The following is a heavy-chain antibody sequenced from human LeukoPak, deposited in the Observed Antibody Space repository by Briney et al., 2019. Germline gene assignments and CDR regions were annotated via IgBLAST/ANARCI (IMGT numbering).Heavy chain of an antibody. CDR2: IYYRGST. V-gene: IGHV4-39*07. CDR1: GGSISSTNYY. Sequence: SETLSLTCTVSGGSISSTNYYWGRIRQPPGKGLEWIGSIYYRGSTYYNPSLQSRVTISVDTSKNQFSLKLSSVTAADTAVYYCARVSWSPGTSYYYMDVWGKGTTVTVSS. J-gene: IGHJ6*03. CDR3: ARVSWSPGTSYYYMDV. D-gene: IGHD1-1*01.